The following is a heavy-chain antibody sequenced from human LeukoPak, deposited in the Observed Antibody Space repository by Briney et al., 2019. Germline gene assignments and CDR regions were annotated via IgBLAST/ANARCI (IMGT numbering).Heavy chain of an antibody. CDR1: GGTFSSYA. J-gene: IGHJ5*02. CDR2: ISPIFGTP. Sequence: SVKVSCTASGGTFSSYAISWVRQAPGRGREWMLGISPIFGTPNYAQKLQGRVTNTADESTSTAYMELSSLRSEDTAVYYCARGHITMITPFDPWGQGTLVTVSS. D-gene: IGHD3-22*01. CDR3: ARGHITMITPFDP. V-gene: IGHV1-69*13.